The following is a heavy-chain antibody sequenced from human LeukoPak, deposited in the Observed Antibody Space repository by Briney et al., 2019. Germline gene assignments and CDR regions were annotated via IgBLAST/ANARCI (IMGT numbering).Heavy chain of an antibody. Sequence: GASVKVSCKASGYTFTSYDINWVRQATGQGLEWMGWMNPNSGNTGYAQKFQGRVTITRNTSISTAYMELSSLRSEDTAVYYCAREFTMVRGHGRDDYYYYMDVWGKGTTVTVSS. CDR3: AREFTMVRGHGRDDYYYYMDV. J-gene: IGHJ6*03. V-gene: IGHV1-8*03. D-gene: IGHD3-10*01. CDR1: GYTFTSYD. CDR2: MNPNSGNT.